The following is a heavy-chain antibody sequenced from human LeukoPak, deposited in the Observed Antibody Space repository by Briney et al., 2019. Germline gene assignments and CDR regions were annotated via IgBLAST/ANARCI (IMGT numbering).Heavy chain of an antibody. J-gene: IGHJ4*02. V-gene: IGHV4-4*07. CDR2: SDDGGHT. CDR1: GCSISGYK. CDR3: ARAARRPDGWTGGSYH. D-gene: IGHD5-24*01. Sequence: SETLSLTCSVSGCSISGYKWAWIRQPAGNGLEWLGRSDDGGHTDYSPPLESRLTVSIDKSKNQVSLKLTSVTAADTAVYYCARAARRPDGWTGGSYHWGQGIPVTVSS.